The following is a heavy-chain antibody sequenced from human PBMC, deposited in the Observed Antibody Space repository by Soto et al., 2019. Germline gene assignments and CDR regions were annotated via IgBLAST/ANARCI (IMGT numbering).Heavy chain of an antibody. Sequence: QVQLVQSGAEVTKPGSSVKVSCKAYGGTFSSYAISWVRQAPGQGLEWMGGIIPIFGTANYAQKFQGRVTITEDDSRSTAYMELSSLRSEETAVYYCARDLLWGSGSYDIYYFDYWGQGTLVTVSS. D-gene: IGHD3-10*01. V-gene: IGHV1-69*01. CDR1: GGTFSSYA. J-gene: IGHJ4*02. CDR2: IIPIFGTA. CDR3: ARDLLWGSGSYDIYYFDY.